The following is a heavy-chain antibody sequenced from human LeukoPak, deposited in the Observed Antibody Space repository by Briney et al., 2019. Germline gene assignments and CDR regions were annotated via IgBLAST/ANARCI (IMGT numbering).Heavy chain of an antibody. Sequence: ASVKVSCKASGYTFTSYGINWVRQATGQGLEWMGWMNPNSGNTGYAQKFQGRVTMTRNTSISTAYMELSSLRSEDTAVYYCARGSYRSGGSCYYYYYMDVWGKGTTVTVSS. CDR3: ARGSYRSGGSCYYYYYMDV. CDR2: MNPNSGNT. V-gene: IGHV1-8*01. D-gene: IGHD2-15*01. CDR1: GYTFTSYG. J-gene: IGHJ6*03.